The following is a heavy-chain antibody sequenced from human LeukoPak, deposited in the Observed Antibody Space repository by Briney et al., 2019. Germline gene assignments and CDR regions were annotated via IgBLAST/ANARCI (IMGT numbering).Heavy chain of an antibody. CDR3: ARDDGSGPYFDY. J-gene: IGHJ4*01. CDR1: GGSISSGGYY. D-gene: IGHD3-10*01. V-gene: IGHV4-31*03. Sequence: SETLSLTCTVSGGSISSGGYYWSWIRQHPGKGLEWIGYIYYSGSTYYNPSLKSRVTISVDTSKNQFSLKLSSVTAADTAVYYCARDDGSGPYFDYWGQGTLVTVSS. CDR2: IYYSGST.